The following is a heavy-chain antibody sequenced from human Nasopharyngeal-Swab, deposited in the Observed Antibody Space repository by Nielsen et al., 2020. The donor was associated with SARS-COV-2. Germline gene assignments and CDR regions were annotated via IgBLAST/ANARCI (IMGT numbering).Heavy chain of an antibody. D-gene: IGHD6-19*01. Sequence: GESLKISCAASGFTVSSNYMSWVRQAPGKGLEWVSVIYSGGSTYYADSVKGRFTISRDNSKNTLYLQMNSLRAEDTAVYYCAREAQTGYSSGWRYYYYGMDVWGQGTTVTVSS. CDR2: IYSGGST. J-gene: IGHJ6*02. V-gene: IGHV3-53*01. CDR3: AREAQTGYSSGWRYYYYGMDV. CDR1: GFTVSSNY.